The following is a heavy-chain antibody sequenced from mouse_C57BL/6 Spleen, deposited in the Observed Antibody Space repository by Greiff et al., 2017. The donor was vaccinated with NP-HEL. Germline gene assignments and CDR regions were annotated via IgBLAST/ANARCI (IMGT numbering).Heavy chain of an antibody. CDR1: GYTFTDYN. Sequence: EVQLQQSGPELVKPGASVKIPCKASGYTFTDYNMDWVKQSHGKSLEWIGDINPNNGGTIYNQKFKGKATLTVDKSYSTAYMALRSLTSEDTAVYYCARSLYDYDLGHFDYWGQGTTLTVSS. J-gene: IGHJ2*01. CDR3: ARSLYDYDLGHFDY. V-gene: IGHV1-18*01. D-gene: IGHD2-4*01. CDR2: INPNNGGT.